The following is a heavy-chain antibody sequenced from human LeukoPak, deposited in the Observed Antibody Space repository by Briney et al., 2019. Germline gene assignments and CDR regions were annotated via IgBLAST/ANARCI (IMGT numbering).Heavy chain of an antibody. J-gene: IGHJ4*02. D-gene: IGHD3-10*01. V-gene: IGHV5-51*01. CDR3: AKWTGSGSYYVDFDY. CDR2: IYPGDSDT. CDR1: GYTFSRYW. Sequence: GESLKISCKGSGYTFSRYWIAWVRQMPGKGLEWMGIIYPGDSDTRYGPAFQGKVTISADKSIDTAYLQWSSLKASDTAMYYCAKWTGSGSYYVDFDYWGQGTLVSVSS.